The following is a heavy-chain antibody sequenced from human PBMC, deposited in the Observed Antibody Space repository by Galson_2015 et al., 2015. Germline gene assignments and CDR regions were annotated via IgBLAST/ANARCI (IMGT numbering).Heavy chain of an antibody. CDR1: GFTFSSYG. J-gene: IGHJ4*02. V-gene: IGHV3-30*18. D-gene: IGHD5-18*01. CDR3: AKELPEIQLWKHPRYYFDY. Sequence: SLRLSCAASGFTFSSYGMHWVRQAPGKGLEWVAVISYDGSNKYYADSVKGRFTISRDNSKNTLYLQMNSLRAEDTAVYYCAKELPEIQLWKHPRYYFDYWGQGTLVTVSS. CDR2: ISYDGSNK.